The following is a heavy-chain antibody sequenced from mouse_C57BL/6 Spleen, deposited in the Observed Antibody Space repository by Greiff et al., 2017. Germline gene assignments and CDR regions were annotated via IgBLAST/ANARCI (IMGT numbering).Heavy chain of an antibody. D-gene: IGHD1-1*01. J-gene: IGHJ3*01. CDR3: ARTYYGSSYRAWVAY. CDR1: GYSFTGYY. V-gene: IGHV1-42*01. Sequence: VQLQQSGPELVKPGASVKISCKASGYSFTGYYMNWVKQSPEKSLEWIGEINPSTGGTTYNQKFKAKATLTVDKSSSTAYMQLKSLTSEDSAVYYCARTYYGSSYRAWVAYWGQGTLVTVSA. CDR2: INPSTGGT.